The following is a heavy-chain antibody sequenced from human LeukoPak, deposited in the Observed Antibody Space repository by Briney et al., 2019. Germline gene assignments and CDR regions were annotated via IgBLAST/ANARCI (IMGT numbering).Heavy chain of an antibody. Sequence: PGGSLRLSCAASGFTFSSYAMHWVRQAPGKGLEWVAVISYDGSNKYYADSVKGRFTISRDNSKNTLYLQMNSLRAEDTAVYYCAREGLTIFGVVRSKYFDYWGQGTRVTVSS. CDR2: ISYDGSNK. CDR1: GFTFSSYA. J-gene: IGHJ4*02. V-gene: IGHV3-30-3*01. CDR3: AREGLTIFGVVRSKYFDY. D-gene: IGHD3-3*01.